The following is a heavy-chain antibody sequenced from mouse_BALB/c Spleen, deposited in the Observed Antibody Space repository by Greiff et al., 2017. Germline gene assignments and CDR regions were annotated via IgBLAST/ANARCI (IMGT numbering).Heavy chain of an antibody. J-gene: IGHJ4*01. CDR2: INPYYGST. Sequence: VQLQQTGPELVKPGASVKISCKASGYSFTDYIMLWVKQSHGKSLEWIGNINPYYGSTSYNLKFKGKATLTVDKSSSTAYMQLNSLTSEDSAVYYCARGKDGPLMDYWGQGTSVTVSS. CDR3: ARGKDGPLMDY. D-gene: IGHD6-1*01. CDR1: GYSFTDYI. V-gene: IGHV1-39*01.